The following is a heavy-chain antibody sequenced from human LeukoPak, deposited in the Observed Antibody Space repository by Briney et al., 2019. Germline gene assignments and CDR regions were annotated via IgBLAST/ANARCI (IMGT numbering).Heavy chain of an antibody. CDR1: GFSLSTSAVG. V-gene: IGHV2-5*02. J-gene: IGHJ4*02. CDR3: AHTTCGRTSVWYICHFDY. Sequence: SGPTLVKPTQTLTLTCTFSGFSLSTSAVGVGWIRQPPVKALEWLALIYYDGDTRYSPSLKSRLTNTKDTAKNQVVLTMTNMDPVDTATYYCAHTTCGRTSVWYICHFDYWGQGTLVTVSS. D-gene: IGHD6-19*01. CDR2: IYYDGDT.